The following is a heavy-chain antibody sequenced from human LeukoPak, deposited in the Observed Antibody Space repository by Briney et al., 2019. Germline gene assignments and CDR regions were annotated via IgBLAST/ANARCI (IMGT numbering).Heavy chain of an antibody. CDR2: INLKSGGT. CDR1: AYTFTGYY. Sequence: ASVKVSCKASAYTFTGYYMHWVRQAPGQGLEWMGWINLKSGGTNYAQKFQGRVTMARDTSISTAYMELSRLRSDDTAVYYCARTWGVEMATISTIDYWGQGTLVTVSS. D-gene: IGHD5-24*01. V-gene: IGHV1-2*02. CDR3: ARTWGVEMATISTIDY. J-gene: IGHJ4*02.